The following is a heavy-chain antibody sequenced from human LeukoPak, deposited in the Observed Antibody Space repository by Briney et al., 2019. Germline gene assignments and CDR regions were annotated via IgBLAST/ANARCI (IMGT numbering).Heavy chain of an antibody. CDR1: GGSISSSY. CDR2: IYYSGST. J-gene: IGHJ4*02. V-gene: IGHV4-59*01. CDR3: ARDVTSYTY. Sequence: SETLSLTCTVSGGSISSSYWSWIRQPPGKGLEWIGYIYYSGSTNYNPSLKSRVTISVDTSKNQFSLKLSSVTAADTAVYYCARDVTSYTYWGQGPLVTVSS. D-gene: IGHD2-21*02.